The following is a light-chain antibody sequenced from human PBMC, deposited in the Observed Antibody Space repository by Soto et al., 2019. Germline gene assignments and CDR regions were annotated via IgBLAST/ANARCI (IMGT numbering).Light chain of an antibody. CDR1: QSVLYSSNNRNY. Sequence: DIVMTQSPDSLAVSLGERATINCKSSQSVLYSSNNRNYLTWYQQKPGQPPELLIYSASTRESGVPDRFSGSGSGTDFTLTIGSLQAEDVAVYYCQQYYSSPYTFGQGTKLEIK. V-gene: IGKV4-1*01. J-gene: IGKJ2*01. CDR2: SAS. CDR3: QQYYSSPYT.